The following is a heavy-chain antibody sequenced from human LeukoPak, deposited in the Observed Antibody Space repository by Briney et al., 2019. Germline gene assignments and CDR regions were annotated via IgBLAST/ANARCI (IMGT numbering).Heavy chain of an antibody. CDR2: MNPNSGNT. Sequence: ASVKVSCKASGYTSTSYDINWVRQATGQGLEWMGWMNPNSGNTGYARKFQGRVTMTRNTSISTAYMELSSLRSEDTAVYYCARGQYYYDSSGYNFDYWGQGTLVTVSS. D-gene: IGHD3-22*01. J-gene: IGHJ4*02. CDR3: ARGQYYYDSSGYNFDY. CDR1: GYTSTSYD. V-gene: IGHV1-8*01.